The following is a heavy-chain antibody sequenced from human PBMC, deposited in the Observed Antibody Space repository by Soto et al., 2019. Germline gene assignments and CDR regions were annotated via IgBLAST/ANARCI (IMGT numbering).Heavy chain of an antibody. J-gene: IGHJ4*02. CDR3: AAWDISNI. CDR2: INPEGNAK. Sequence: PGGSLRLSCSGFGFSINTYWMNWIRQTPGEGLEWVANINPEGNAKTYVDPVKGRFFVSRDNTRNSLDLQMTSLRVEDSAIYFCAAWDISNIWGQGILVTVSS. D-gene: IGHD2-15*01. V-gene: IGHV3-7*01. CDR1: GFSINTYW.